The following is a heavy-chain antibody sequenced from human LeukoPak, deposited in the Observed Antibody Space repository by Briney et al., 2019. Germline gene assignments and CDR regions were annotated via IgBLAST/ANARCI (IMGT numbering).Heavy chain of an antibody. D-gene: IGHD3-10*01. J-gene: IGHJ4*02. Sequence: GASVKVSCKASVGTFSSYAISWVRQAPGQGLEWMGRIIPIFGTANYAQKFQGRVTITPDESTSTAYMELSSLRSEDTAVYYCASTYYGSGSYGTLDYWGQGTLVTVSS. CDR3: ASTYYGSGSYGTLDY. CDR2: IIPIFGTA. CDR1: VGTFSSYA. V-gene: IGHV1-69*13.